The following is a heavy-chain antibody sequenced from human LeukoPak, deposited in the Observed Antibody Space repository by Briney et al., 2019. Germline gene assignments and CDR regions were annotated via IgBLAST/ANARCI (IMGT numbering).Heavy chain of an antibody. CDR2: ISSGGTYE. J-gene: IGHJ4*02. Sequence: PGKSLRLSCAASGFTFSNNAMHWDRQAPGKGLEWVSLISSGGTYEYYADSVKGRFTISRDNSKNTLYLQLNSLRAEDTAVYFCAGGTYYFDFWGQGTLVTVSS. CDR3: AGGTYYFDF. CDR1: GFTFSNNA. V-gene: IGHV3-30*07. D-gene: IGHD1-26*01.